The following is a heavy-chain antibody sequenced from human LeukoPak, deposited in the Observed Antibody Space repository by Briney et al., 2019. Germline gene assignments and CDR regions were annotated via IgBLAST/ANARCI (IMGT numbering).Heavy chain of an antibody. CDR1: GGSFSGYY. Sequence: SETLSLTCAVYGGSFSGYYWSWIRQPPGKGLEWIGEINHSGSTNYNPSLKSRVTISVDTSKNQFSLKLSSVTAADTAVYYCARDGYKGGDSWYYGMDVWGQGTTVTVSS. J-gene: IGHJ6*02. D-gene: IGHD2-21*01. V-gene: IGHV4-34*01. CDR3: ARDGYKGGDSWYYGMDV. CDR2: INHSGST.